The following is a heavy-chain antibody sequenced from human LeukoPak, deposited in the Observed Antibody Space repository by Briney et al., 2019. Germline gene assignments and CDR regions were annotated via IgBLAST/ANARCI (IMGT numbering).Heavy chain of an antibody. Sequence: GGSLRLSCAASGFTFSNYGMHWVRQAPGKGLEWVVVISHDGSNNNYADSVKGRFTISRDNSKNTLYLQMNSLRAEDTAVYYCARDPEWGQGTLVTVSS. V-gene: IGHV3-30*03. CDR1: GFTFSNYG. CDR3: ARDPE. J-gene: IGHJ4*02. CDR2: ISHDGSNN. D-gene: IGHD1-14*01.